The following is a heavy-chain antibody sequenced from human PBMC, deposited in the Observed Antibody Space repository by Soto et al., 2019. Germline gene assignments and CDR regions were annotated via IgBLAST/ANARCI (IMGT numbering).Heavy chain of an antibody. Sequence: ESGGGVVQPGRSLRLSCAASGFTFSSYGMHWVRQAPGKGLEWVAVISYDGSNKYYADSVKGRFTISRDNSKKTLYLQMNSLRAEDTAVYYCANAGRWLQVGAFDIWGQGTMVTVSS. J-gene: IGHJ3*02. V-gene: IGHV3-30*18. CDR2: ISYDGSNK. CDR3: ANAGRWLQVGAFDI. CDR1: GFTFSSYG. D-gene: IGHD5-12*01.